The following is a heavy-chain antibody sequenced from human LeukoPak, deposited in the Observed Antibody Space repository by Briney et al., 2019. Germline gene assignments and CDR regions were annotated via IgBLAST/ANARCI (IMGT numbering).Heavy chain of an antibody. Sequence: PGGSLRLSCAASGFSVRTTYMSWVRQAPGKRLEWVSVLYTGGGTDHADSVKGRFTISRDKSKNTLYLQMNSLRAEDTAVYYCAKDNKKTPMDVWGKGTTVTVSS. V-gene: IGHV3-53*01. J-gene: IGHJ6*03. D-gene: IGHD2/OR15-2a*01. CDR1: GFSVRTTY. CDR3: AKDNKKTPMDV. CDR2: LYTGGGT.